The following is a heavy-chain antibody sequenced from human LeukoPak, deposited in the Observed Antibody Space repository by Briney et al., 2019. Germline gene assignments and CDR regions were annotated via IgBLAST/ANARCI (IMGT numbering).Heavy chain of an antibody. V-gene: IGHV4-4*02. CDR2: IYHSGST. J-gene: IGHJ4*02. CDR1: NGSISGNNW. D-gene: IGHD3-22*01. Sequence: PSGTLSLTCAVSNGSISGNNWWSWVRQPPRKGLEWIGEIYHSGSTNYNPSLKSRVTISIDKSKNQFSLRLSSVTAADTAVYYCARAPSFYDNSGYSFDYWGQGTRVTASS. CDR3: ARAPSFYDNSGYSFDY.